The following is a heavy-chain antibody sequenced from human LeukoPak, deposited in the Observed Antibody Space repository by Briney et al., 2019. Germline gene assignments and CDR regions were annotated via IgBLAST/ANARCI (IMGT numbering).Heavy chain of an antibody. CDR2: IKQDGSEK. Sequence: GGSLRLSCAASRFTFTSYWMTWVRQAPGKGLEWVANIKQDGSEKYYVDSVKGRFTISRDNAKNSLYLQMNSLRAEDTAVYYCAAHPSSAYWGRGTLVTVSS. D-gene: IGHD6-6*01. V-gene: IGHV3-7*01. CDR1: RFTFTSYW. J-gene: IGHJ4*02. CDR3: AAHPSSAY.